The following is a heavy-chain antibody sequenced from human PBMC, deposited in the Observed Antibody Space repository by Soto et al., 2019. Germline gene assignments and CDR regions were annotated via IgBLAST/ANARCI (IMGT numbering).Heavy chain of an antibody. Sequence: GGSLRLSCAASGFTFSSYWMHWVRQAPGKGLVWVSRIKSDGSSTDYSDSVKGRFTISRDNAKNTLYLRMNSLRAEDTAVYYCARGGEYNGYDYWNYWGQGTLVTVSS. D-gene: IGHD5-12*01. CDR1: GFTFSSYW. CDR2: IKSDGSST. V-gene: IGHV3-74*01. CDR3: ARGGEYNGYDYWNY. J-gene: IGHJ4*02.